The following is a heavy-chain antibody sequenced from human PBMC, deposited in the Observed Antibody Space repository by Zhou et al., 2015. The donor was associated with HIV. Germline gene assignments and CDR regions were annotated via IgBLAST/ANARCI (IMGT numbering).Heavy chain of an antibody. J-gene: IGHJ1*01. D-gene: IGHD2-2*01. Sequence: QVQLEQSGAEVKKPGASVKVSCKASGYSFSDYYMHWVRQAPGQGLEWLGWFNPKSGGTYYVQKFQGRVTMTRATSVSIGYMELSRLRPDDTAVYYCATGGRIGDQGRFFQHWGQGTLVTVSS. CDR1: GYSFSDYY. CDR3: ATGGRIGDQGRFFQH. V-gene: IGHV1-2*02. CDR2: FNPKSGGT.